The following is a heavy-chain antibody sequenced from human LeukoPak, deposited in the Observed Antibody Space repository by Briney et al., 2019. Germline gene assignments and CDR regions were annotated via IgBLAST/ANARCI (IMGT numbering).Heavy chain of an antibody. Sequence: PSETLSLTCTVSGGSISSYYWGWIRQPPGKGLEWIGYIYYSGSTNYNPSLKSRVTISVDTSKNQFSLKLSSVTAADTAVYYCARTVSWQGVNWFDPWGQGTLVTVSS. CDR3: ARTVSWQGVNWFDP. CDR1: GGSISSYY. J-gene: IGHJ5*02. D-gene: IGHD6-13*01. CDR2: IYYSGST. V-gene: IGHV4-59*01.